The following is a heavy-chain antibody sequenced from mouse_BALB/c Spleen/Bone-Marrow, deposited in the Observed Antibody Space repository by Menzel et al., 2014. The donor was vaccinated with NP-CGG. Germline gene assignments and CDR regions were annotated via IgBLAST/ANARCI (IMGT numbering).Heavy chain of an antibody. CDR3: ARPYGNWYFDV. J-gene: IGHJ1*01. V-gene: IGHV5-6-3*01. CDR2: INSNGGST. CDR1: GFTFSSYG. D-gene: IGHD2-1*01. Sequence: EVKLVDSGGGLVQPGGSLKLSCAASGFTFSSYGMSWVRQTPDKRLELVANINSNGGSTYYPDSVKGRFTISRDNAKNTLYLQMSSLKSEDTAMYYCARPYGNWYFDVWGAGTTGTVSS.